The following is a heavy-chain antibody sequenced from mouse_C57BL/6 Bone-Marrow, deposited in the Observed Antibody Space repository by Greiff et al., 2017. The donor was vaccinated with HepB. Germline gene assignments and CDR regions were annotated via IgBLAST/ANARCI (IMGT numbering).Heavy chain of an antibody. Sequence: VQLQQSGAELVKPGASVKLSCKASGYTFTSYWMHWVKQRPGQGLEWIGMIHPNSGSTNYNEKFKSKATLTVDKSSSTAYMQLSSLTSEDSAVYYCARGYYGSSYVWFAYWGQGTLVTVSA. CDR3: ARGYYGSSYVWFAY. J-gene: IGHJ3*01. V-gene: IGHV1-64*01. D-gene: IGHD1-1*01. CDR2: IHPNSGST. CDR1: GYTFTSYW.